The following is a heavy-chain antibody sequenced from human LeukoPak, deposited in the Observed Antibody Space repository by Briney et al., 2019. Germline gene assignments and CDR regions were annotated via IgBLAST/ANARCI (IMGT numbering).Heavy chain of an antibody. D-gene: IGHD4-17*01. CDR2: IYHSGST. V-gene: IGHV4-30-2*01. CDR1: GGSISSGGYS. J-gene: IGHJ3*02. Sequence: SQTLSLTCAVSGGSISSGGYSWSWIRQPPGKGLEWIGYIYHSGSTYYNPSLKSRVTISVDTSKNQFSLKLSSVTAADTAVYYCARQDDYGDYLKMSAFDIWGQGTMVTVSS. CDR3: ARQDDYGDYLKMSAFDI.